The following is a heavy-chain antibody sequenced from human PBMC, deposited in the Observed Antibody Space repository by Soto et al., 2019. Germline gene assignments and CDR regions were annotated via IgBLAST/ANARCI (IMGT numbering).Heavy chain of an antibody. CDR2: INHSGST. J-gene: IGHJ4*02. CDR3: ARGITMVRGVIITGYYFDY. D-gene: IGHD3-10*01. Sequence: QVQLQQWGAGLLKPSETLSLTCAVYGGSFSGYYWSWIRQPPGKGLEWIGEINHSGSTNYNPSLKSRVTISVDTSKNQCSLKLSSVTAADTAVYYCARGITMVRGVIITGYYFDYWGQGTLVTVSS. CDR1: GGSFSGYY. V-gene: IGHV4-34*01.